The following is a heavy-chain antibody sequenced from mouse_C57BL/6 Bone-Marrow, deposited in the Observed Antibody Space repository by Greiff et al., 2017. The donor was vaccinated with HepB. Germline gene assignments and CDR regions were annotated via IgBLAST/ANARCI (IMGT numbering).Heavy chain of an antibody. Sequence: QVHVKQSGAELVKPGASVKISCKASGYAFSSYWMNWVKQRPGKGLEWIGQIYPGDGDTNYNGKFKGKATLTADKSSSTAYMQLSSLTSEDSAVYFCARWGYYYGSSREALFDYWGQGTTLTVSS. CDR1: GYAFSSYW. V-gene: IGHV1-80*01. CDR2: IYPGDGDT. J-gene: IGHJ2*01. D-gene: IGHD1-1*01. CDR3: ARWGYYYGSSREALFDY.